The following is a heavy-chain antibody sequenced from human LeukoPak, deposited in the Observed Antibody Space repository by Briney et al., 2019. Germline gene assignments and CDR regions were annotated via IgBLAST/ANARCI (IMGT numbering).Heavy chain of an antibody. CDR1: GGSISSYY. J-gene: IGHJ6*02. V-gene: IGHV4-59*01. Sequence: SETLSLTCTVSGGSISSYYWSWIRQRPGKGLEWIGYIYYSGSTNYNPSLKSRVTISVDTSKNQFSLKLSSVTAADTAVYYCARQAVDERYSGYDYISGYYYYGMDVWGQGTTVTVSS. CDR3: ARQAVDERYSGYDYISGYYYYGMDV. D-gene: IGHD5-12*01. CDR2: IYYSGST.